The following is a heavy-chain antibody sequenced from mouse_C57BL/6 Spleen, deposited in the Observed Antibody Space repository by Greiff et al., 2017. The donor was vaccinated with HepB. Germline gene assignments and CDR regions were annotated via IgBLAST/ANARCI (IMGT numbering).Heavy chain of an antibody. D-gene: IGHD1-1*01. CDR1: GFTFSDYY. Sequence: DVQLQESEGGLVQPGSSMKLSCTASGFTFSDYYMAWVRQVPEKGLEWVANINYDGSSTYYLDSLKSRFIISRDNAKNILYLQMSSLKSEDTATYYCARDGSSFYWYFDVWGTGTTVTVSS. J-gene: IGHJ1*03. CDR2: INYDGSST. CDR3: ARDGSSFYWYFDV. V-gene: IGHV5-16*01.